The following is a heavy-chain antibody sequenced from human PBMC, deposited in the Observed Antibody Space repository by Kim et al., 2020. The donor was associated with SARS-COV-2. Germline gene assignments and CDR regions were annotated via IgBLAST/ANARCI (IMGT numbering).Heavy chain of an antibody. J-gene: IGHJ6*02. Sequence: ASVKVSCKASGYTFTGYYMHWVRQAPGQGLEWMGWINPNSGGTNYAQKFQGWVTMTRDTSISTAYMELSRLRSDDTAVYYCARDYDILNYGMDVWGQGTTVTVSS. CDR2: INPNSGGT. CDR1: GYTFTGYY. CDR3: ARDYDILNYGMDV. V-gene: IGHV1-2*04. D-gene: IGHD3-9*01.